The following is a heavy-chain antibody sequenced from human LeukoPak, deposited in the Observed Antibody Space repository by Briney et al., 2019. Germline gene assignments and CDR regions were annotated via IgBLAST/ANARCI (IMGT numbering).Heavy chain of an antibody. CDR3: ARDWGVSARPGYMDV. D-gene: IGHD6-6*01. Sequence: SETLSLTCTVSGGSISSYYWSWIRQPPGKGLEWIGYIYYSGSTKYNPSLKSRVTISVDTSKNQLSLRLSSVTAADTAVYYCARDWGVSARPGYMDVWGKGTTVTVSS. CDR1: GGSISSYY. J-gene: IGHJ6*03. V-gene: IGHV4-59*01. CDR2: IYYSGST.